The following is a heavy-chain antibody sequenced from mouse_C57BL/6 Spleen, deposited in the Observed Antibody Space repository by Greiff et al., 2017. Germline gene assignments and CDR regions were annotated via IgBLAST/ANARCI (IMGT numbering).Heavy chain of an antibody. D-gene: IGHD1-1*01. CDR3: ARGTTVVAPYAMDY. Sequence: EVQLQQSVAELVRPGASVKLSCTASGFNIKNTYMHWVKQGPEKGLEWIGRIDRANGNTKYAPKVQGKSTITADTSTNTAYLQLSSLTSEDTSIYYCARGTTVVAPYAMDYWGQGTSVTVSS. J-gene: IGHJ4*01. CDR1: GFNIKNTY. CDR2: IDRANGNT. V-gene: IGHV14-3*01.